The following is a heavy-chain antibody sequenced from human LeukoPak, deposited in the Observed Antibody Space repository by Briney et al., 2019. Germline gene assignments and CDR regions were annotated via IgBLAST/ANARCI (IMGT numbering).Heavy chain of an antibody. CDR2: IYYSGST. V-gene: IGHV4-59*01. CDR3: ARESRDYDILTGYRNWFDP. D-gene: IGHD3-9*01. CDR1: GGSISSYY. Sequence: PSETLSLTCTVSGGSISSYYWSWIRQPPGKGLEWIGYIYYSGSTNYNPSLKSRVTISVDTSKNQFSLKLSSVTAADTAVYCCARESRDYDILTGYRNWFDPWGQGTLVTVSS. J-gene: IGHJ5*02.